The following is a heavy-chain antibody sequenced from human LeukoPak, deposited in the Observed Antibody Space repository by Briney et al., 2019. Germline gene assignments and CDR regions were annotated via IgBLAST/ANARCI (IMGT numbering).Heavy chain of an antibody. J-gene: IGHJ4*02. Sequence: PSETLSLTCTVSGASISSYYWSWIRQPPGKGLEWIGYIYYSGSTNYNPSLKSRVTISVATSKNQFSLKLSSVTAADTAVYYCARAPYGSGSYYRFDYWGQGTLVTVSS. CDR3: ARAPYGSGSYYRFDY. V-gene: IGHV4-59*08. D-gene: IGHD3-10*01. CDR1: GASISSYY. CDR2: IYYSGST.